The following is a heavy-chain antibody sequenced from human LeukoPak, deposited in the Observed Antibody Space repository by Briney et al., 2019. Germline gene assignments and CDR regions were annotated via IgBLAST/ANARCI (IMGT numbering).Heavy chain of an antibody. V-gene: IGHV3-23*01. J-gene: IGHJ4*02. D-gene: IGHD6-19*01. CDR2: ISASGGST. CDR1: GFTFSSYA. Sequence: GGSLRLSCAASGFTFSSYAMSWVRQAPGKGLEWVSTISASGGSTYYADSVTGRFTISRDNSKNTLYLQMNSLRAEDTAVYYCAGGKDARIAVAGPFDYWGQGTLVTVSS. CDR3: AGGKDARIAVAGPFDY.